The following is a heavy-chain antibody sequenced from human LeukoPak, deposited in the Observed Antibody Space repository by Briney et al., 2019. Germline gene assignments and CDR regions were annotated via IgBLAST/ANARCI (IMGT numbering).Heavy chain of an antibody. J-gene: IGHJ4*02. CDR3: AKKGPVIVGVTYLDY. CDR1: GFTFSTTT. Sequence: GGSLRLSCAASGFTFSTTTMHWVRQAPGKGLEWVSGISGFDGRTYYADSVKGRFTISRDNSKNTLYLQMNSLRADDTAPYYCAKKGPVIVGVTYLDYRGQGTLVTVSS. V-gene: IGHV3-23*01. D-gene: IGHD1-26*01. CDR2: ISGFDGRT.